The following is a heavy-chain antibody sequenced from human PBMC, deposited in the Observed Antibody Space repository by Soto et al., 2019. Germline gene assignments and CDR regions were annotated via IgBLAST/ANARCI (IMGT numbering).Heavy chain of an antibody. CDR1: GFTFSDYV. CDR3: ARDRSTDFGLDV. CDR2: ISDGGERT. J-gene: IGHJ6*02. Sequence: EVLLLESGGDSVQPGGSLRLSCVASGFTFSDYVMSWVRQVPGKGLEWVSSISDGGERTDYRDSVRGRFTFSRDNARFTLHLQMNSLRVDDTATYFCARDRSTDFGLDVWGQGTTVTVSS. D-gene: IGHD3-3*01. V-gene: IGHV3-23*01.